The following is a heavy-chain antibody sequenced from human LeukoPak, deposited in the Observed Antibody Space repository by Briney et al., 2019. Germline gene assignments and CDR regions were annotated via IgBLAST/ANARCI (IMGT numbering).Heavy chain of an antibody. V-gene: IGHV4-34*01. CDR3: ARGRVVPASSM. J-gene: IGHJ3*02. D-gene: IGHD2-2*01. CDR2: INHSGST. Sequence: PSETLSLTCAVYGGSFRGYYWSWIRQPPGKGLEWIGEINHSGSTNYNPSLKSRGTKSVDTSNNQISLKLSSVTAADTAVYYCARGRVVPASSMWGQGKMVPVSS. CDR1: GGSFRGYY.